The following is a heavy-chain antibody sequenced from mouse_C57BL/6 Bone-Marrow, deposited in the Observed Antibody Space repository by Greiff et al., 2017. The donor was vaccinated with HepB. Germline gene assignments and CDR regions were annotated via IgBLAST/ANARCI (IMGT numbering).Heavy chain of an antibody. D-gene: IGHD1-3*01. Sequence: EVKLVESRGGSVQPGGSMKLSCVASGFTFSNYWMNWVRQSPEKGLEWVAQIRLKSDNYATHYAESVKGRFTISRDDSKSSVYLQMNNLRAEDTGIYYCTEWYSWFAYWGQGSLVTVSA. CDR3: TEWYSWFAY. J-gene: IGHJ3*01. CDR2: IRLKSDNYAT. CDR1: GFTFSNYW. V-gene: IGHV6-3*01.